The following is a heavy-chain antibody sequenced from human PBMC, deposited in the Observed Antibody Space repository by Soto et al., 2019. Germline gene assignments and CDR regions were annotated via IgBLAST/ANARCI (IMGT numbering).Heavy chain of an antibody. CDR3: AKGRGPYNWNDGGRFDY. D-gene: IGHD1-1*01. V-gene: IGHV3-23*01. CDR2: ISGSGGST. CDR1: GFTFSSYA. Sequence: EVQLLESGGGLVQPGGSLRLSCAASGFTFSSYAMSWVRQAPGKGLEWVSAISGSGGSTYYADSVKGRFTISRDNSKNTLYLQMNGLRAEDTAVYYCAKGRGPYNWNDGGRFDYWGQGTLVTVSS. J-gene: IGHJ4*02.